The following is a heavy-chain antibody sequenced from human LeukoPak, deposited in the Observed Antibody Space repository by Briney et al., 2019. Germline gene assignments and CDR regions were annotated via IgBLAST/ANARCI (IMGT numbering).Heavy chain of an antibody. V-gene: IGHV4-59*12. CDR3: ARDGPYYYGSGSYIFDY. Sequence: PSETLSLTCTVSGGSISSYYWSWIRQPPGKGLEWIGYIYYSGSTNYNPSLKSRVTISVDTSKNQFSLKLGSVTAAVTAVYYCARDGPYYYGSGSYIFDYWGQGTLVTVSS. CDR1: GGSISSYY. CDR2: IYYSGST. J-gene: IGHJ4*02. D-gene: IGHD3-10*01.